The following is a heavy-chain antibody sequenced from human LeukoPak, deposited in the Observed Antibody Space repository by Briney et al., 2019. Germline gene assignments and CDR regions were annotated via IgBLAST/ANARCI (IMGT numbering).Heavy chain of an antibody. D-gene: IGHD6-13*01. CDR2: INPNSGGT. V-gene: IGHV1-2*06. CDR1: GGIFSSYA. Sequence: ASVKVSCKASGGIFSSYAISWVRQAPGQGLEWMGRINPNSGGTNYAQKFQGRVTMTRDTSISTAYMELSRLRSDDTAVYYCARDRIAAAGNWFDPWGQGTLVTVSS. J-gene: IGHJ5*02. CDR3: ARDRIAAAGNWFDP.